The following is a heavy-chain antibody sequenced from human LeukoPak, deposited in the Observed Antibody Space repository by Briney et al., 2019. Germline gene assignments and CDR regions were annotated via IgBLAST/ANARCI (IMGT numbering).Heavy chain of an antibody. V-gene: IGHV4-30-4*01. CDR2: IYYSGST. J-gene: IGHJ4*02. Sequence: SQTLSLTCTVSGGSISSGDYYWSWIRQPPGKGLEWIGYIYYSGSTYYNPSLKSRVTISVDTSKNQFSLKLSSVTAADTAVYYCAGTALDGDYYFDYWGQGTLVTVSS. CDR3: AGTALDGDYYFDY. CDR1: GGSISSGDYY. D-gene: IGHD4-17*01.